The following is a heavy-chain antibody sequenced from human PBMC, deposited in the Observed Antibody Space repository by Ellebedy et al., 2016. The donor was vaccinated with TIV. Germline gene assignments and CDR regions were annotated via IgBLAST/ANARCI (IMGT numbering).Heavy chain of an antibody. CDR2: VKSKTEGVTT. CDR3: HTYYYHSSGYDLRLVDS. D-gene: IGHD3-22*01. CDR1: GFSINKAW. Sequence: GESLKISCEASGFSINKAWMNWVRQAPGKGLEWVGRVKSKTEGVTTDYAAPVKGRFTISRDDSENTVYLQMNRLKTEDTAVYYCHTYYYHSSGYDLRLVDSWGQGALVTVSS. V-gene: IGHV3-15*07. J-gene: IGHJ4*02.